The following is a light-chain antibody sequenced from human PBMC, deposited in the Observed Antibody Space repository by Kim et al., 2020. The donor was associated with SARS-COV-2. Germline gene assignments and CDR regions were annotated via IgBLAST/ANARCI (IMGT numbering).Light chain of an antibody. V-gene: IGKV3-20*01. CDR2: GAS. J-gene: IGKJ1*01. CDR3: QQYGSSPPWT. Sequence: EIVLTQSPGTLSLSPGERATLSCRASQSVSSSYLAWYQQKPGQAPRLLIYGASSRATGIPDRFSGSGSGTDFTLTISRLEPEDFALYYCQQYGSSPPWTFGQVTKVDIK. CDR1: QSVSSSY.